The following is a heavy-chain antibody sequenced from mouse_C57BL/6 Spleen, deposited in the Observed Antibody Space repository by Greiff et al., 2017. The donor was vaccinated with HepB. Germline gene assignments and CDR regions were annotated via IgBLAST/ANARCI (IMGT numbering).Heavy chain of an antibody. V-gene: IGHV1-50*01. D-gene: IGHD1-1*01. CDR3: ASSGSTGLATDY. CDR2: IDPSDSYT. Sequence: QVHVQQPGAELVKPGASVKLSCKASGYTFTSYWMQWVKQRPGQGLEWIGEIDPSDSYTNYNQKFKGKATLTVDTSSSTAYMQLSSLTSEDSDVDYCASSGSTGLATDYWGQGTTLTVSS. CDR1: GYTFTSYW. J-gene: IGHJ2*01.